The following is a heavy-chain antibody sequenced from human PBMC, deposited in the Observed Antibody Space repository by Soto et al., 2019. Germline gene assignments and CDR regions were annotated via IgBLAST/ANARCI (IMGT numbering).Heavy chain of an antibody. CDR3: ARGLIAVAGTLSEQFDY. D-gene: IGHD6-19*01. CDR2: LIPIFGTA. Sequence: QVQLVQSGAAVQKPGSSVKVSCKASGGTFSSYAIRWVRQAPGQELEWMGGLIPIFGTANSAQKFQGRVTITADESTRTAYMELSSLRSEDTAVYYCARGLIAVAGTLSEQFDYWCQGTLVTVSS. CDR1: GGTFSSYA. J-gene: IGHJ4*02. V-gene: IGHV1-69*01.